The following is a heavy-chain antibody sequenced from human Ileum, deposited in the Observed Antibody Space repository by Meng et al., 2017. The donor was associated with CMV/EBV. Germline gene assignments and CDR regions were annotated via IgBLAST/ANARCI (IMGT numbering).Heavy chain of an antibody. CDR2: INYRGTT. CDR1: WGSSMRGDYY. Sequence: QLDVEHAGPVLVDAACAQFPPCNVTWGSSMRGDYYWSWIREPPGKGLEWIGDINYRGTTYYNPSLQSRLTISVDTSNNQFSLILSSVTAADTALYYCARAISGHYYVPWGQGTLVTVSS. CDR3: ARAISGHYYVP. J-gene: IGHJ1*01. V-gene: IGHV4-30-4*08. D-gene: IGHD3-22*01.